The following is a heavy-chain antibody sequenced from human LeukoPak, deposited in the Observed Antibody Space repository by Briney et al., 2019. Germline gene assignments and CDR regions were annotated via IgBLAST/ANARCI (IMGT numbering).Heavy chain of an antibody. CDR2: TYYRSKWYN. CDR3: ARAQLMYSSGWYGYYYGMDV. CDR1: GDSVSSNSAA. Sequence: SQTLSLTCAISGDSVSSNSAAWNWIRQSPSRGLEWLGRTYYRSKWYNDYAVSVKSRITINPDTSKNQFSLQLNSVTPEDTAVYYFARAQLMYSSGWYGYYYGMDVWGKGTTVTVSS. J-gene: IGHJ6*04. D-gene: IGHD6-19*01. V-gene: IGHV6-1*01.